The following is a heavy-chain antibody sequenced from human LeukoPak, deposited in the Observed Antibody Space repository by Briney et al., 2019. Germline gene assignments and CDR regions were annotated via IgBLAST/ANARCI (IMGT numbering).Heavy chain of an antibody. CDR2: ISGSGGST. CDR1: GFTFSSYA. J-gene: IGHJ4*02. Sequence: GGSLRLSCAASGFTFSSYAMSWVRQAPGKGLEWVSAISGSGGSTYYADSVKGRFTISRDNSKNTLYLRMNSLRAEDTAVYYCAKDLLSNYYDSSGPSSFDYWGQGTLVTVSS. V-gene: IGHV3-23*01. D-gene: IGHD3-22*01. CDR3: AKDLLSNYYDSSGPSSFDY.